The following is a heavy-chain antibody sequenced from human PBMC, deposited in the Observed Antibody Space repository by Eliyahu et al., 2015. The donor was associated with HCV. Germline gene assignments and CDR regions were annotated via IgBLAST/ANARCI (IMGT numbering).Heavy chain of an antibody. CDR3: ARDGRAAGPYSGYDDDVFDY. J-gene: IGHJ4*02. CDR1: GFTXXSYX. Sequence: EVQLVESGGGLVQPGGSLRLSCAASGFTXXSYXXNWVRQAPGKGLEWVSYISSSSSTIYYADSVKGRFTISRDNAKNSLYLQMNSLRDEDTAVYYCARDGRAAGPYSGYDDDVFDYWGQGTLVTVSS. D-gene: IGHD5-12*01. V-gene: IGHV3-48*02. CDR2: ISSSSSTI.